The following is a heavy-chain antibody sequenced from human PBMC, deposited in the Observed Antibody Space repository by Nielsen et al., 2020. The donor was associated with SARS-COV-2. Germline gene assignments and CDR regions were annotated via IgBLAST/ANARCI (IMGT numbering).Heavy chain of an antibody. Sequence: GESLKISCAASGFTFSSYWMHWVRQAPGKGLVWVSRINSDGSSTSYADSVKGRFTISRDNAKNMLYLQMNSLRAEDTAVYYCVVTRVYWGQGTLVTVSS. CDR3: VVTRVY. J-gene: IGHJ4*02. CDR2: INSDGSST. V-gene: IGHV3-74*01. CDR1: GFTFSSYW. D-gene: IGHD4-23*01.